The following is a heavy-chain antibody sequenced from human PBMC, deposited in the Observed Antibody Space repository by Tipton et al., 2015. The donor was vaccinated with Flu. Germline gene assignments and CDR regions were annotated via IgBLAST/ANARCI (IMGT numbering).Heavy chain of an antibody. J-gene: IGHJ6*03. D-gene: IGHD3-3*01. CDR2: MNPNSGNT. Sequence: QLVQSGPEVKKPGASVKVSCKASGYTFTGYYMHWVRQAPGQGLEWMGWMNPNSGNTGYAQKFQGRVTMTRNTSISTAYMELSSLRSEDTAVYYCARGFVGRYDFWSGYPGYYYYYMDVWGKGTTVTVSS. CDR3: ARGFVGRYDFWSGYPGYYYYYMDV. V-gene: IGHV1-8*02. CDR1: GYTFTGYY.